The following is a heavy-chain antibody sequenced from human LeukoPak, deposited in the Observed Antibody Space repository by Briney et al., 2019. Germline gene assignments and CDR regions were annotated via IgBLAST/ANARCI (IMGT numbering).Heavy chain of an antibody. V-gene: IGHV3-23*01. Sequence: EGSLRLSCAASGFTFSSYAMSWVRQAPGKGLEWVSAISGSGGSTYYADSVKGRFTISRDNSKNTLYLQMNSLRAEDTAVYYCAKKPTDGLMGYFDYWGQGTLVTVSS. J-gene: IGHJ4*02. CDR2: ISGSGGST. CDR1: GFTFSSYA. CDR3: AKKPTDGLMGYFDY. D-gene: IGHD5-24*01.